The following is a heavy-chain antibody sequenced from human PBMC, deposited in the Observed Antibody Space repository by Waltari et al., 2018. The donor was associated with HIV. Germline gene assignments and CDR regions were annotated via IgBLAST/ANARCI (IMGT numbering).Heavy chain of an antibody. CDR2: INPNSGGT. CDR1: GYTFTGYY. D-gene: IGHD3-10*01. CDR3: AVLLWFGEPLSFDY. V-gene: IGHV1-2*02. Sequence: QVQLVQSGAEVKKPGASVKVSCKASGYTFTGYYLNWVRPAPGQGLEWMGWINPNSGGTNYAQKFQGRVTMTRDTSISTAYMELSRLRSDDTAVYYCAVLLWFGEPLSFDYWGQGTLVTVSS. J-gene: IGHJ4*02.